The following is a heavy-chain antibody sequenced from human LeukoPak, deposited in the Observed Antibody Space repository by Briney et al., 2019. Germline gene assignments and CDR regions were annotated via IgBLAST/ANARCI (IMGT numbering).Heavy chain of an antibody. CDR2: ISSSSRYI. CDR1: GFTFSSYE. D-gene: IGHD1-14*01. CDR3: ARVPGRGDGGYYYYYMDV. V-gene: IGHV3-21*01. Sequence: GGSLRLSCAASGFTFSSYEMNWVRQAPGKGLEWVSSISSSSRYISYADSVKGRLTISRDNAKNSLYLQMNSLRAEDTAVYYCARVPGRGDGGYYYYYMDVWGKGTTVTVSS. J-gene: IGHJ6*03.